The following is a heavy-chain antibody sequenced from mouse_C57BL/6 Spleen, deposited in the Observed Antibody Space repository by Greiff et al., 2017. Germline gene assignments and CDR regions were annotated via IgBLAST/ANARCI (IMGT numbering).Heavy chain of an antibody. Sequence: QVQLQQPGAELVKPGASVKMSCKASGFTFTSYWITWVKQRPGQGLEWIGDIYPGSGSTNYNEKFKSKATLTVDTSSSTAYMQLSILTSEDSAVYYCTKELEIYDGYALYYFDYWGQGTTLTVSS. CDR2: IYPGSGST. V-gene: IGHV1-55*01. J-gene: IGHJ2*01. CDR3: TKELEIYDGYALYYFDY. D-gene: IGHD2-3*01. CDR1: GFTFTSYW.